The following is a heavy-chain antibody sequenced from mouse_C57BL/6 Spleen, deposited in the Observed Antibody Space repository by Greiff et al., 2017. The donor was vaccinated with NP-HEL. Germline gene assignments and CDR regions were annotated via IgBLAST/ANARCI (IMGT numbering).Heavy chain of an antibody. Sequence: DVMLVESGGGLVKPGGSLKLSCAASGFTFSDYGMHWVRQAPEKGLEWVAYISSGSSTIYYADTVKGRFTIARDNAKNTLFLQMTSLRSEDTAMYYCARLSITTVVATSPAMDYWGQGTSVTVSS. D-gene: IGHD1-1*01. J-gene: IGHJ4*01. CDR2: ISSGSSTI. V-gene: IGHV5-17*01. CDR1: GFTFSDYG. CDR3: ARLSITTVVATSPAMDY.